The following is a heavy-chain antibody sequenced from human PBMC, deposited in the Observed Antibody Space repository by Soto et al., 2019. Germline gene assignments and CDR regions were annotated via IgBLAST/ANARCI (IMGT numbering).Heavy chain of an antibody. CDR3: ARSGQLWTPFDY. V-gene: IGHV4-34*01. Sequence: PSETLSLTCAVYGGSFSGYYWSWIRQPPGKGLEWIGEIXHXGXXXYXXSLKSRVTISVDTSKNQFSLKLSSLTAADTAMFYCARSGQLWTPFDYWGQGTLVTASS. D-gene: IGHD5-18*01. CDR1: GGSFSGYY. CDR2: IXHXGXX. J-gene: IGHJ4*02.